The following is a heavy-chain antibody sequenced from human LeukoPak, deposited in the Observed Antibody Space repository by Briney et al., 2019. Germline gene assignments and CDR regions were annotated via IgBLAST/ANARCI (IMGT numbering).Heavy chain of an antibody. D-gene: IGHD2-2*01. V-gene: IGHV3-23*01. CDR2: ISGSGSST. Sequence: PGGSLRLSCVASESTVSNYAMSWVRQAPGKGLDWLSTISGSGSSTYYAEAVKGRFTISRDNSKNTLYLQMNSLRVEDTAVYYCARDRGSGIVIVPADIRPSTYSYYGLDVWGQGTTVTVSS. J-gene: IGHJ6*02. CDR1: ESTVSNYA. CDR3: ARDRGSGIVIVPADIRPSTYSYYGLDV.